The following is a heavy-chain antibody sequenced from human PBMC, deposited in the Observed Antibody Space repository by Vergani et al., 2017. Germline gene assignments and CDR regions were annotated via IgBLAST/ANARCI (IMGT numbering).Heavy chain of an antibody. CDR1: GFTFSNAW. CDR3: TTRTGDYGDYV. Sequence: EVQLVESGGGLVKPGGSLRLSCAASGFTFSNAWMSWVRQAPGKGLEWVGRIKSKTDGGTTDDAAPMKGRFTISRDDSKNTLYLQMNSLKTADTAVYYCTTRTGDYGDYVWGQGTLVTVSS. CDR2: IKSKTDGGTT. D-gene: IGHD4-17*01. V-gene: IGHV3-15*01. J-gene: IGHJ4*02.